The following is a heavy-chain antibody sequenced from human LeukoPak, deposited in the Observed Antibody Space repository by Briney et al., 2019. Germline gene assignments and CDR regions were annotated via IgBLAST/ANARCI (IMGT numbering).Heavy chain of an antibody. D-gene: IGHD3-16*01. CDR2: INTDGSGT. J-gene: IGHJ4*02. CDR3: TRVITYFDY. V-gene: IGHV3-74*01. Sequence: GGSLRLSCAAPGFTFSNYWMHWVRQAPGKGLVWVSSINTDGSGTTYTDSVKGRFTISRDNAKNTLYLQMNGLTAEDTAVYYCTRVITYFDYWGQGTLVTVSS. CDR1: GFTFSNYW.